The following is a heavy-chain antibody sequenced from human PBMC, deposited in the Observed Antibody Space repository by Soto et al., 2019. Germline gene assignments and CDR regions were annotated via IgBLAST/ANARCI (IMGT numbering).Heavy chain of an antibody. CDR1: GGSISNYY. CDR3: AREAFSGGVWSFDL. V-gene: IGHV4-4*07. J-gene: IGHJ2*01. D-gene: IGHD2-15*01. Sequence: QVHLQESGPGLVKPSETLSITCSVSGGSISNYYWSWIRQPAGKRPEWIGRIYSTGSTNYNPSLKSRVTMSLDTSQKQISLQLTSVTAADTAVYYCAREAFSGGVWSFDLWGRGTLVTVSS. CDR2: IYSTGST.